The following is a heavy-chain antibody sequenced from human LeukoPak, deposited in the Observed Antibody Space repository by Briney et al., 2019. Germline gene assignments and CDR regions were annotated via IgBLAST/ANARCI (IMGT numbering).Heavy chain of an antibody. D-gene: IGHD1-1*01. CDR3: AFYRLCSPGTCHYYFYMDV. V-gene: IGHV1-69*05. Sequence: SVKVSCKSSGGTFSSFAISWARQAPGQGLEWIGGIAPMSGTANYTQKFQGRVTITTDESTNTAFMEMNSLRFEDSAVYYCAFYRLCSPGTCHYYFYMDVWGKGTTVTVSS. CDR2: IAPMSGTA. CDR1: GGTFSSFA. J-gene: IGHJ6*03.